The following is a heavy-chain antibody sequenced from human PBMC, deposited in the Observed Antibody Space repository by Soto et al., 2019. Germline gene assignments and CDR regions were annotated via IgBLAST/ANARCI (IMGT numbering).Heavy chain of an antibody. V-gene: IGHV4-34*01. CDR1: GGSFSGYY. D-gene: IGHD3-9*01. CDR3: ASTFYDILTGYYPFDY. J-gene: IGHJ4*02. CDR2: INHSGST. Sequence: QVQLQQWGAGLLKPSETLSLTRAVYGGSFSGYYWSWIRQPPGKGLEWIGEINHSGSTNYNPSLKSRVTISVDTSKNQFSLKLSSVTAADTAVYYCASTFYDILTGYYPFDYWGQGTLVTVSS.